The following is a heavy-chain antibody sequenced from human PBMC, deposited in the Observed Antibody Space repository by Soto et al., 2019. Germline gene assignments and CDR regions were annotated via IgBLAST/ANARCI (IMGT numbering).Heavy chain of an antibody. V-gene: IGHV4-61*01. CDR2: IFFTGAT. CDR1: GDSVTFCHHY. Sequence: EPFASTFIVSGDSVTFCHHYWTWIRQPPVKVLEWIGHIFFTGATNYIPSLKSRVTMSVYTSKSQFSLNLTSVTAAESAIYYGERGRYHSAGNXLVRRMAVWGPVTTDTVS. CDR3: ERGRYHSAGNXLVRRMAV. D-gene: IGHD2-2*01. J-gene: IGHJ6*02.